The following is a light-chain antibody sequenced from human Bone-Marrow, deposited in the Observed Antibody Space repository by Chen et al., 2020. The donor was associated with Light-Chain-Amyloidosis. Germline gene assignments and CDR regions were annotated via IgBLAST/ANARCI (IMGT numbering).Light chain of an antibody. J-gene: IGLJ3*02. CDR3: ATWDSSLTVWM. CDR1: NSNIGSNY. CDR2: ENN. Sequence: QSVLTQPPSVSAAPGQKVTNPCSGSNSNIGSNYVSWYQQLPGTPPKLLIYENNQRPSRIPERFSGCKTGTSASLGGDGVQPGDEAGYYCATWDSSLTVWMFGGGTKLTVL. V-gene: IGLV1-51*02.